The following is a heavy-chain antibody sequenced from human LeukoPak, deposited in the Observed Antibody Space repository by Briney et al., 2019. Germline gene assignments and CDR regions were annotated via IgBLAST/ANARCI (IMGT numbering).Heavy chain of an antibody. CDR3: ANHYG. D-gene: IGHD3-16*01. CDR2: IHNDYRT. CDR1: GFTVSSNF. Sequence: GGCLRLSCAASGFTVSSNFMHWVRQAPGKGLEWVAGIHNDYRTFYADSVKGRFTILRDDSANTVYLQMNSLRSEDTAIFYCANHYGGGQGALVTVSS. V-gene: IGHV3-53*01. J-gene: IGHJ4*02.